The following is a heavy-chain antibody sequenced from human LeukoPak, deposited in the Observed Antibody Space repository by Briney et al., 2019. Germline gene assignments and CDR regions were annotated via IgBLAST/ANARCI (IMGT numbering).Heavy chain of an antibody. CDR3: AKNSAYDRSLGYYSYYMDV. V-gene: IGHV3-23*01. CDR2: ITGSGERT. J-gene: IGHJ6*03. CDR1: GFTSSTYA. D-gene: IGHD5-12*01. Sequence: GGSLRLSCAASGFTSSTYAMTWVRQAPGKGLEWVSSITGSGERTYYADSVKGRFTISGDNSNNMVYLQMNSLRGEDTAVYYCAKNSAYDRSLGYYSYYMDVWGKGTTVTVSS.